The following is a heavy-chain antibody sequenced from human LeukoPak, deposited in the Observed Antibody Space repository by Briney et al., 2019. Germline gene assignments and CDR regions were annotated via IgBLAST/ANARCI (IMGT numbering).Heavy chain of an antibody. Sequence: GGSLRLSCAASGFTSRNYIMRWVRQAPGRGLEWVSTITDSDGTYYADSEKGRCTISRDNSKNTVYLQMNSLRAEDTAIYYCVKGFRYFDCWGQGTLVTVSS. D-gene: IGHD2/OR15-2a*01. CDR1: GFTSRNYI. J-gene: IGHJ4*02. CDR3: VKGFRYFDC. V-gene: IGHV3-23*01. CDR2: ITDSDGT.